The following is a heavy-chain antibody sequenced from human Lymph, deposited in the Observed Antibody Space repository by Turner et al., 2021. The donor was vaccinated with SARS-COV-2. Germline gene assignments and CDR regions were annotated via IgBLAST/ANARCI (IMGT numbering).Heavy chain of an antibody. V-gene: IGHV3-21*01. Sequence: EVQLVESGGGLVKPGGSLRLPCAASAFTFSTYSMNWVRQAPGKGLEWISSISSSSSYIYYADSVKGRFTISRDDAKNSLYLQMNSLRAEDTAVYYCARDIPTTADYFDDWGQGTLVTVSS. CDR3: ARDIPTTADYFDD. D-gene: IGHD4-17*01. CDR1: AFTFSTYS. J-gene: IGHJ4*02. CDR2: ISSSSSYI.